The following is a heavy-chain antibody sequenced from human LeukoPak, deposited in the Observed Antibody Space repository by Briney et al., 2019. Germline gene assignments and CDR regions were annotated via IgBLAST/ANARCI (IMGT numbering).Heavy chain of an antibody. D-gene: IGHD3-22*01. CDR1: GYTFTSYG. V-gene: IGHV1-18*01. CDR3: ARGGSYYYDSSGYFPDY. Sequence: ASVKVSCKASGYTFTSYGISWVQQAPGQGLEWMGWISAYNGNTNYAQKLQGRVTMTTDTSTSTAYMELRSLRSDDTAVYYCARGGSYYYDSSGYFPDYWGQGTLVTVSS. J-gene: IGHJ4*02. CDR2: ISAYNGNT.